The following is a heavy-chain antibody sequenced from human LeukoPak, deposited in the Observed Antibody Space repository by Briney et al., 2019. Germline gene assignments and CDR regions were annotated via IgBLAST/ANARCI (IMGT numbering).Heavy chain of an antibody. D-gene: IGHD3-10*01. CDR3: ARAAVVRGVIRLTNYYYYMDV. J-gene: IGHJ6*03. V-gene: IGHV1-2*02. Sequence: ASVKVSCKASGYTFTSYYMHWVRQAPGQGLEWMGWINPNSGGTNYAQKFQGRVTMTRDTSISTAYMELSRLRSDDTAVYYCARAAVVRGVIRLTNYYYYMDVWGKGTTVTISS. CDR1: GYTFTSYY. CDR2: INPNSGGT.